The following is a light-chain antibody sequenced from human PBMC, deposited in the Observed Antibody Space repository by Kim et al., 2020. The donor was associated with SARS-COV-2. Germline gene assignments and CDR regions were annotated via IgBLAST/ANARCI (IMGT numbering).Light chain of an antibody. CDR1: SLRSYY. V-gene: IGLV3-19*01. J-gene: IGLJ3*02. CDR2: GKN. Sequence: ELTPDPAVSVALGQTVRITCQGDSLRSYYASWYQQKPGQAPVLVISGKNNRPSGIPDRFSGSSSGNTASLTITGAQAEDEADYYCNSRDSSGNHLVFGGGTQLTVL. CDR3: NSRDSSGNHLV.